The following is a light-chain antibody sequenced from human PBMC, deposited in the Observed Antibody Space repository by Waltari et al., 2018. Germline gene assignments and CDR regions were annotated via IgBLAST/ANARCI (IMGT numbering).Light chain of an antibody. J-gene: IGLJ1*01. CDR1: RGDVGGYNY. Sequence: QSALTQPASVSGSPGQSITISCTGTRGDVGGYNYVSWYQQHPGKAPKLMLYDVSKRPSGASNRFSGSKSGNTASLTVSGLQAEDEADYYCCSYAGASTYVFGTGTKVTVL. CDR3: CSYAGASTYV. V-gene: IGLV2-23*02. CDR2: DVS.